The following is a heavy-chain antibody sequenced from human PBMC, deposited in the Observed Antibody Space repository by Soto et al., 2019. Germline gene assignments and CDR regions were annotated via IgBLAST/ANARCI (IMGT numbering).Heavy chain of an antibody. J-gene: IGHJ6*03. CDR1: GFTFSSYS. Sequence: EVQLVESGGGLVQPGGSLRLSCAASGFTFSSYSMNWVRQAPGKGLEWVSYISSSSSTIYYADSVKGRFTISRDNAKNSLYLQMNSLRAEDTAVYYCARDRGTRGSSQHYYYYYMDVWGKGTTVTVSS. CDR2: ISSSSSTI. V-gene: IGHV3-48*01. CDR3: ARDRGTRGSSQHYYYYYMDV. D-gene: IGHD1-1*01.